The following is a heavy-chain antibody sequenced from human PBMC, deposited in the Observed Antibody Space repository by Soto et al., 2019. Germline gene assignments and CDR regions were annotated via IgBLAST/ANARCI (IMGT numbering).Heavy chain of an antibody. CDR2: IYYSGST. CDR3: ARTSRSLNWFDP. J-gene: IGHJ5*02. V-gene: IGHV4-59*01. Sequence: TSETQSLTSSVSGGSSSGYDGSWIRQPPGKGLEWIGYIYYSGSTNYNPSLKSRVTISVDTSENQFSLKLSSVTAADTAVYYCARTSRSLNWFDPWGQGTLVTVSS. D-gene: IGHD3-16*02. CDR1: GGSSSGYD.